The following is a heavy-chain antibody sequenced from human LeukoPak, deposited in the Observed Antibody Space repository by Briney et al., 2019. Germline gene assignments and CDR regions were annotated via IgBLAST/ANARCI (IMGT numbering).Heavy chain of an antibody. CDR1: GFTFSDYY. D-gene: IGHD3-3*01. CDR2: ISGSGRTI. J-gene: IGHJ6*03. Sequence: GGSLRLSCAASGFTFSDYYMSWVRQAPGKGLEWVSYISGSGRTIYYADSVKGRFTISRDNSKNTLYLQMNSLRAEDTAVYYCARVHDFWSGYTFYYYYYMDVWGKGTTVTVSS. V-gene: IGHV3-11*01. CDR3: ARVHDFWSGYTFYYYYYMDV.